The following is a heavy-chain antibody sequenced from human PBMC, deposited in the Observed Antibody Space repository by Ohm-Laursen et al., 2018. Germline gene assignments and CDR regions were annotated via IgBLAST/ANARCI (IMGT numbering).Heavy chain of an antibody. Sequence: SSVKVSCKASGGTFSSYAISWVRQALGQGLEWMGRITPILGIANYAQKFQGRVTITADKSTSTAYMELSSLRSEDTAVYYCARGDYGDYVNYWGQGTLVTVSS. CDR2: ITPILGIA. CDR3: ARGDYGDYVNY. J-gene: IGHJ4*02. D-gene: IGHD4-17*01. V-gene: IGHV1-69*04. CDR1: GGTFSSYA.